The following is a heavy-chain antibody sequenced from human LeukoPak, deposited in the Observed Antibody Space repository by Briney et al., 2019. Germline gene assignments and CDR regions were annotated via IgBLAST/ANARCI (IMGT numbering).Heavy chain of an antibody. Sequence: GGSLRLSCAASGFTVSSNYMSWVRQAPGKGLGWVSVIYSGGSTYYADSVKGRFTISRDNSKNTLYLQMNSLRAEDTAVYYCARELGELPAFDIWGQGTMVTVSS. CDR3: ARELGELPAFDI. CDR2: IYSGGST. CDR1: GFTVSSNY. D-gene: IGHD1-26*01. V-gene: IGHV3-53*01. J-gene: IGHJ3*02.